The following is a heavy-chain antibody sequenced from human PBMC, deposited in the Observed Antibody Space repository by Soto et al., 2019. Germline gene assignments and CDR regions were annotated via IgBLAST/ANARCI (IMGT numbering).Heavy chain of an antibody. CDR3: TRPASASYCGGDCYLYSWFDS. V-gene: IGHV3-73*02. Sequence: EVQLVESGGGLVQPGGSLKLSCAASGFTFSDSAMHWVRQASGKGLVWVGRISSKTNDYATRYAASVKGRFTISRDDSMNTAYPQVNNVKAEDTALYYCTRPASASYCGGDCYLYSWFDSWGQGALVTVSS. J-gene: IGHJ5*01. D-gene: IGHD2-21*02. CDR2: ISSKTNDYAT. CDR1: GFTFSDSA.